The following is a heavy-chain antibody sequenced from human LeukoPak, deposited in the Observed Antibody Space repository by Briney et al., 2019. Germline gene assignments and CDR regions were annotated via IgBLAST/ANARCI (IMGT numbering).Heavy chain of an antibody. CDR2: INPNGGGI. CDR1: GYTFTRYY. Sequence: ASVNVSYKPSGYTFTRYYMYWVRQAPGQGREWMGWINPNGGGINCEQKLQRRVTMTRDTSISPAYMELSRLRADDTGVYYCAILLTMIRGVTDPLIIDYWGQGTLVTVSS. J-gene: IGHJ4*02. D-gene: IGHD3-10*01. V-gene: IGHV1-2*02. CDR3: AILLTMIRGVTDPLIIDY.